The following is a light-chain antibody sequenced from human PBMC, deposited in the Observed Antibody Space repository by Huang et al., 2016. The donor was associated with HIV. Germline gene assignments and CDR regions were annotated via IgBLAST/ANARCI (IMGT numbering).Light chain of an antibody. J-gene: IGKJ5*01. CDR3: QQLHDYPVT. V-gene: IGKV1-9*01. CDR1: KDISNS. CDR2: AAS. Sequence: IQLTQSPSSLSASVGDRVIITCRASKDISNSLAWYQQKPGKAPKSLIFAASTLQSGVSSGFSGSASGTYFTLTINGLQPEDFATYYCQQLHDYPVTFGQGTRLDI.